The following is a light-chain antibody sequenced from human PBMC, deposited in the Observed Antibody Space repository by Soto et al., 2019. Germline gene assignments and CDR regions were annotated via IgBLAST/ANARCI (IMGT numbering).Light chain of an antibody. Sequence: QSVLTQPPSVFGAPGQRVTISCTGSSSNIGAGYDVHWYQQLPGTAPKLLIYGNSNRPSGVPDRFSGSKSGTSASLAITGLQAEDEADYYCQSYDSSLSGVFGTGTKLTVL. CDR3: QSYDSSLSGV. CDR2: GNS. CDR1: SSNIGAGYD. V-gene: IGLV1-40*01. J-gene: IGLJ1*01.